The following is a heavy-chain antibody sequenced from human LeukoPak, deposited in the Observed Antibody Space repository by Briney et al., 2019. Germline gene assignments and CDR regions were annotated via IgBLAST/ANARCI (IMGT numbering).Heavy chain of an antibody. D-gene: IGHD3-10*01. Sequence: GGSLRLSCAASGFTFSSYAMHWVRQAPGKGLEWVAVISYDGSNKYYADSVKGRFTISRDNSKNTLYLQMNSLRAEDTAVYYCARAPPNYYGSGSFFDYWGQGTLVTVSS. CDR1: GFTFSSYA. CDR3: ARAPPNYYGSGSFFDY. CDR2: ISYDGSNK. V-gene: IGHV3-30-3*01. J-gene: IGHJ4*02.